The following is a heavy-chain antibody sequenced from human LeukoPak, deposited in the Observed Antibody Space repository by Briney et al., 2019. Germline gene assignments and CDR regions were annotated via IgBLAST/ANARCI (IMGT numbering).Heavy chain of an antibody. Sequence: AGGSLRLSCAASGFTFSSYWMSWVRQAPGKGLEWVANIKQDGSEKYYVDSVKGRFTISRDNAKNSLYLQMNSLRAEDTAVYYCVRDVYARAAGPLYDYWGQGTLVTVSS. J-gene: IGHJ4*02. CDR1: GFTFSSYW. D-gene: IGHD6-13*01. CDR3: VRDVYARAAGPLYDY. CDR2: IKQDGSEK. V-gene: IGHV3-7*01.